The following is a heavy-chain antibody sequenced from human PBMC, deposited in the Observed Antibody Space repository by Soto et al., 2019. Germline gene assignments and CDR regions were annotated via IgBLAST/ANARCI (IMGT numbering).Heavy chain of an antibody. CDR1: GFTFSDYY. D-gene: IGHD3-22*01. CDR3: ARDRGYYDSSGYYFDYFDY. J-gene: IGHJ4*02. CDR2: ISSSGSTI. V-gene: IGHV3-11*01. Sequence: GGSLRLSCAASGFTFSDYYMSWIRQAPGKGLEWVSYISSSGSTIYYADSVKGRFTISRDNAKNSLYLQMNSLRAEDTAVYYCARDRGYYDSSGYYFDYFDYWGQGTLVTVSS.